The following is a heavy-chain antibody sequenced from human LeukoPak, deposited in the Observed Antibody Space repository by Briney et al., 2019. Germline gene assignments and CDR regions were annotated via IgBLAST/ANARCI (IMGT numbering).Heavy chain of an antibody. CDR1: GFTFSDYY. CDR2: ISSSGSTI. Sequence: GGSLRLSCAASGFTFSDYYMSWIRQAPGKGLEWVSYISSSGSTICYADSVKGRFTISRDNAKNSLYLQMNSLRAEDTAVYYCARDPHIHNWTDPKKPNWFDPWGQGTLVTVSS. J-gene: IGHJ5*02. V-gene: IGHV3-11*01. CDR3: ARDPHIHNWTDPKKPNWFDP. D-gene: IGHD1-1*01.